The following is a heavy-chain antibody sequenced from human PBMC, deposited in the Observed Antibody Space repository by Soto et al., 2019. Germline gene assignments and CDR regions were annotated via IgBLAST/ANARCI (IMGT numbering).Heavy chain of an antibody. CDR1: GFTFSSYA. D-gene: IGHD6-19*01. CDR3: AKGGEYSSGWYDAFDI. CDR2: ISGSGGST. J-gene: IGHJ3*02. Sequence: EVQLLESGGGLVQPGGSLRLSCAASGFTFSSYAMSWVRQAPGKGLEWVSAISGSGGSTYYADSVKGRFTISRDNSKNTLYLQMNSLRAEDTAVYYCAKGGEYSSGWYDAFDIWGQGTMVTVSS. V-gene: IGHV3-23*01.